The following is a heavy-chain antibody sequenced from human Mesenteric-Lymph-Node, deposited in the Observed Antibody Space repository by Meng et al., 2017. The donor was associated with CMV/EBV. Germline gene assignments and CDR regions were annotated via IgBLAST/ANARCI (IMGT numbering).Heavy chain of an antibody. V-gene: IGHV4-34*01. J-gene: IGHJ4*02. Sequence: SETLSLTCAVYGGSFSGYYWSWIRQPPGKGLEWIGEINHSGSTNYNPSLKSRVTISVDMSKNQFSLKLSSVAAADTAVYYCARWAMTTGGWVYHFDYWGQGTLVTVSS. D-gene: IGHD4-17*01. CDR3: ARWAMTTGGWVYHFDY. CDR1: GGSFSGYY. CDR2: INHSGST.